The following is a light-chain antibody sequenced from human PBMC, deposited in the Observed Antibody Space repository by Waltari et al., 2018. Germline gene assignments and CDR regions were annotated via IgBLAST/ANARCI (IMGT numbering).Light chain of an antibody. CDR2: GAS. CDR3: HQYKIWPEA. V-gene: IGKV3D-15*01. CDR1: QSISDC. J-gene: IGKJ1*01. Sequence: EIVMTQSPATLSVSPGERATLSCTASQSISDCLGWYQQRPGRAPRLLIYGASTRATGIPARFSGSGSGTEFTLTISSLQSEDFAVYYCHQYKIWPEAFGQGTKVEIK.